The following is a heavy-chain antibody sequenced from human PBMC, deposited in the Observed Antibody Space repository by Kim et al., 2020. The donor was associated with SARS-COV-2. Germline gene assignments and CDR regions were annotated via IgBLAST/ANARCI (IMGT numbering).Heavy chain of an antibody. D-gene: IGHD4-17*01. Sequence: SYAQKFQGRVTMTRDTSTSTVYMELSSLRSEDTAVYYCARDKALRDGMDVWGQGTTVTVSS. J-gene: IGHJ6*02. V-gene: IGHV1-46*01. CDR3: ARDKALRDGMDV.